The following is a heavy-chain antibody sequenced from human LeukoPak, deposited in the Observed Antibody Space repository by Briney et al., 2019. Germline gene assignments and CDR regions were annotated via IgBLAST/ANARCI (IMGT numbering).Heavy chain of an antibody. CDR2: IYTSGST. D-gene: IGHD4-17*01. Sequence: PSETLSLTCTVSGGSISSYYWSWIRQPAGKGLQWIGRIYTSGSTNHNPSLKSRVTMSVDTSKNQFSLKLSSVTAADTAVYYCASGVTVTKTNAFDIWGQGTMVTVSS. CDR3: ASGVTVTKTNAFDI. J-gene: IGHJ3*02. V-gene: IGHV4-4*07. CDR1: GGSISSYY.